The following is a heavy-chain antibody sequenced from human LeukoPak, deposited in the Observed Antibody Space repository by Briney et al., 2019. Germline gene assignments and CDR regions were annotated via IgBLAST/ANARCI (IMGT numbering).Heavy chain of an antibody. Sequence: PGGSLRLSCAASGFTFSSYGMHWVRQAPGKGLEWVAFIRYDGSNKYYADSVKGRFTISRDNSKNTLYLQMNSLRAEDTAVYYCAKDFGQYCSGGSRYNWFDPWGQGTLVTVSS. V-gene: IGHV3-30*02. J-gene: IGHJ5*02. D-gene: IGHD2-15*01. CDR2: IRYDGSNK. CDR1: GFTFSSYG. CDR3: AKDFGQYCSGGSRYNWFDP.